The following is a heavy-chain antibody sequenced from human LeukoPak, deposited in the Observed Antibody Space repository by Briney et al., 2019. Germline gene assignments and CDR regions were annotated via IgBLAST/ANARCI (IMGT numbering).Heavy chain of an antibody. CDR2: INHSGST. Sequence: SETLSLTCAVYGVSFSGYYWSWIRQPPWKGLEGIGEINHSGSTNYNPSLKSRVTISVDTSKNQFSLQLSSVTAADTAVYYCARAGGSSDYWGQGTLVTVSS. CDR1: GVSFSGYY. CDR3: ARAGGSSDY. D-gene: IGHD1-26*01. V-gene: IGHV4-34*01. J-gene: IGHJ4*02.